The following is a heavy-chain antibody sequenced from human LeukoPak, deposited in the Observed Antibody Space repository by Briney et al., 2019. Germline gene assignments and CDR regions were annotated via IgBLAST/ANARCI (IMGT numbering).Heavy chain of an antibody. V-gene: IGHV1-18*01. CDR3: AREGAGCYYNYGTYYFDY. D-gene: IGHD3-10*01. Sequence: ASVKVSCKASGYTFSSYGISWVRQAPGQGLEWMGWISAYNGNTNYAQKLQGRVTMTIDTSTSTAYMELRSLRSDDTAVYYCAREGAGCYYNYGTYYFDYWGQGTLVTVSS. J-gene: IGHJ4*02. CDR2: ISAYNGNT. CDR1: GYTFSSYG.